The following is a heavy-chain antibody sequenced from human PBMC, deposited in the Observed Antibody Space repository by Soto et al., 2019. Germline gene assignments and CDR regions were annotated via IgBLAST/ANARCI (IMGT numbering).Heavy chain of an antibody. CDR2: IWYDGSNK. V-gene: IGHV3-33*01. CDR3: TRSLHVQRDYYYGMDV. D-gene: IGHD6-25*01. CDR1: GFTFSDYG. J-gene: IGHJ6*02. Sequence: QVQLVESGGGVVQPGRSLRLSCAASGFTFSDYGIHWVRQAPGKGLQWVGVIWYDGSNKFYADSVKGRFTISRDNSKDXVFLQMERLRAEDTAVYYCTRSLHVQRDYYYGMDVWVQGTTVTASS.